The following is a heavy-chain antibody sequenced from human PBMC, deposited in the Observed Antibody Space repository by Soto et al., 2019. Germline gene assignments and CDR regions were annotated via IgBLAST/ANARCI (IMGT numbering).Heavy chain of an antibody. D-gene: IGHD6-13*01. V-gene: IGHV3-74*01. CDR2: IKTIGSNA. Sequence: EVQLAESGGGLVQPGGSLRLSCAASGFTLSNYWMHWVRQAPGKGLVWVSRIKTIGSNATYADSVKGRFTSSRDNAKNTLDLQMNSLRAEDTAVYYCARGECDTASWYFVGTHWGQGTLVTVS. CDR3: ARGECDTASWYFVGTH. J-gene: IGHJ4*02. CDR1: GFTLSNYW.